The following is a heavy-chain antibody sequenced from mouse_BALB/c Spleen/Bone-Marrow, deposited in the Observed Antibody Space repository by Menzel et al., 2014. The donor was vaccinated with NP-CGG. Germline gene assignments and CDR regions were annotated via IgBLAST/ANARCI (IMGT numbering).Heavy chain of an antibody. CDR1: GYTFTSYY. CDR3: TRSAGTGFAY. V-gene: IGHV1S81*02. CDR2: INLSNGGT. J-gene: IGHJ3*01. D-gene: IGHD3-3*01. Sequence: QVQLQQSGAELVKPGASVKLSCKASGYTFTSYYMFWVKQRPGQGLEWIGEINLSNGGTVFNEKFKSKVTLTVDKSSSTAYMQLSGLTSEDSAAYYCTRSAGTGFAYWAKGLWSLSLQ.